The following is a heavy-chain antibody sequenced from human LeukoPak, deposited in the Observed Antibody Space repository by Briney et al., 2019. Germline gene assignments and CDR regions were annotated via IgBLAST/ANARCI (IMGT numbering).Heavy chain of an antibody. Sequence: GGSLRLSCAASGFPFSSYEMNWVRQAPGKGLEWVSYISSSGSTIYYADSVKGRFTISRDNAKNSLYLQMNSLRAEDTAVYYCARGLTGTTAGYWGQGTLVTVSS. CDR1: GFPFSSYE. CDR3: ARGLTGTTAGY. CDR2: ISSSGSTI. D-gene: IGHD1-1*01. V-gene: IGHV3-48*03. J-gene: IGHJ4*02.